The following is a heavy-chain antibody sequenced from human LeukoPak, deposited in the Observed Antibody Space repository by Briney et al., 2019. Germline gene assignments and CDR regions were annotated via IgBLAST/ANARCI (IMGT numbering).Heavy chain of an antibody. V-gene: IGHV3-21*01. J-gene: IGHJ4*02. CDR2: ISSGSNYI. CDR1: GFSFGTYT. CDR3: ARDPNGRASY. Sequence: PGGSLRLSRAASGFSFGTYTMNWVRQAPGKGLEWVSSISSGSNYIHYGDSVKGRFTISRDNAKNSLYLQMNSLRAEDTAVYYCARDPNGRASYWGQGTLVTVSS.